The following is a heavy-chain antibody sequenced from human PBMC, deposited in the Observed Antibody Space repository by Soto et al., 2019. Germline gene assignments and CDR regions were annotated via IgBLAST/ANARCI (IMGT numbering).Heavy chain of an antibody. J-gene: IGHJ5*02. CDR1: GFTFSSYW. CDR2: IKQDGSEK. V-gene: IGHV3-7*03. D-gene: IGHD6-13*01. Sequence: TGGSLRLSCAASGFTFSSYWMSWVRQAPGKGLEWVANIKQDGSEKYYVDSVKGRFTISRDNAKNSLYLQMNSLRAEDTAVYYCARGHSSSWYRVHWFDPWGQGTLVTVSS. CDR3: ARGHSSSWYRVHWFDP.